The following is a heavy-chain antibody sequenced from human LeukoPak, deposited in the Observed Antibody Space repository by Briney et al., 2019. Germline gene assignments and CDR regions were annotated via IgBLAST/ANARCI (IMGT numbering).Heavy chain of an antibody. Sequence: GGSLRLSCAASGFTFSSYSMNWVRQAPGKGLEWVSSISSSSSYIYYADSVKGRFTISRDNAKNSLYLQMSSLRAEDTALYYCARDPLRRFDIWGQGTMVTVSS. D-gene: IGHD2-21*02. CDR2: ISSSSSYI. V-gene: IGHV3-21*04. J-gene: IGHJ3*02. CDR3: ARDPLRRFDI. CDR1: GFTFSSYS.